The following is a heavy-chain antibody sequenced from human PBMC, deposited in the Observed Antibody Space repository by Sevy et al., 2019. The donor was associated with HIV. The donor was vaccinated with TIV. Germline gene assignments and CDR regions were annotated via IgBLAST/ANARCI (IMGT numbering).Heavy chain of an antibody. J-gene: IGHJ4*02. CDR1: GFTFSDHY. CDR3: STHAGIAAAGRVFDY. V-gene: IGHV3-72*01. CDR2: TRNKSDGYTT. Sequence: GGSLRLSCAASGFTFSDHYMEWVRQAPRKGLEWVGRTRNKSDGYTTEYAASVKGRFTISRDDSENSLYLQMNSLKTEDTAVYYCSTHAGIAAAGRVFDYWGQGALVTVSS. D-gene: IGHD6-13*01.